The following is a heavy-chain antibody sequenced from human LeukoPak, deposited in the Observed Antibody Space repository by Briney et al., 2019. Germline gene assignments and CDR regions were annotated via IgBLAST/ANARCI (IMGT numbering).Heavy chain of an antibody. Sequence: SGPTLVKPTQTLTLTCTFSGFSLSTSGMCVSWIRQPPGKALEWLARIDWDDDKYYSTSLKTRLTISKDTSKNQVVLTMTNMDPVDTATYYCALSGFGELSFDYWGQGTLVTVSS. J-gene: IGHJ4*02. CDR2: IDWDDDK. CDR1: GFSLSTSGMC. V-gene: IGHV2-70*11. CDR3: ALSGFGELSFDY. D-gene: IGHD3-10*01.